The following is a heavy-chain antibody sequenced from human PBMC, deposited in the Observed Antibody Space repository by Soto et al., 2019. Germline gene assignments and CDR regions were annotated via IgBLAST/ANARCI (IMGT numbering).Heavy chain of an antibody. D-gene: IGHD5-18*01. J-gene: IGHJ6*02. Sequence: QVQLVQSGAEVKNPGASVKVSCKASGYTFTRYGIGWARQAPGQGLEWMGWINTYNGNTNYAQNVQGRVTLTTDTSTSTAYMGGRSLRTNATAIYYCAMVDGYVTARPRDVWGQGTTVIVSS. CDR3: AMVDGYVTARPRDV. CDR1: GYTFTRYG. V-gene: IGHV1-18*01. CDR2: INTYNGNT.